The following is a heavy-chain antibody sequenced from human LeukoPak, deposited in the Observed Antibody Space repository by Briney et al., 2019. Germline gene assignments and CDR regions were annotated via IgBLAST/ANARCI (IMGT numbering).Heavy chain of an antibody. CDR1: GGSISSYY. V-gene: IGHV4-59*01. Sequence: SETLSLTCTVSGGSISSYYWSWIRQPSGKGLEWIGYIYYSGSTNYNPSLKSRVTISVDTSKNQFSLKLSSVTAADTAVYYCARYSGSSLNWFDPWGQGTLVTVSS. J-gene: IGHJ5*02. D-gene: IGHD1-26*01. CDR2: IYYSGST. CDR3: ARYSGSSLNWFDP.